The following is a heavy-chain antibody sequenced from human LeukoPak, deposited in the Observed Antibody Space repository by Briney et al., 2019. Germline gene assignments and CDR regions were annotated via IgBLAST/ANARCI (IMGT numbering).Heavy chain of an antibody. D-gene: IGHD3-16*01. CDR1: GGTFSGNA. V-gene: IGHV1-69*13. CDR2: IIPIFGTA. Sequence: ASVKVSCKASGGTFSGNAISWVRQAPGQGLEWMGGIIPIFGTANYAQKFQGRVTITADESTSTAYMELSSLRSEDTAVYYCVWSSTWDLRFYLDQWGQGTLVTVSS. J-gene: IGHJ4*02. CDR3: VWSSTWDLRFYLDQ.